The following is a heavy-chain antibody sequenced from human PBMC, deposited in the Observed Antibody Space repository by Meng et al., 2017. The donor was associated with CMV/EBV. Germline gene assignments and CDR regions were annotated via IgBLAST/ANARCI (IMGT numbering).Heavy chain of an antibody. CDR3: ARGYCSSTSCSAPDY. D-gene: IGHD2-2*01. CDR2: IIPILGIA. V-gene: IGHV1-69*02. J-gene: IGHJ4*02. CDR1: GCTFSSYT. Sequence: SVKVSCKASGCTFSSYTISWVRQAPGQGLEWMGRIIPILGIANYAQKFQGRVTITADKSTSTAYMGLSSLRSEDTAVYYCARGYCSSTSCSAPDYWGQGTLVTVSS.